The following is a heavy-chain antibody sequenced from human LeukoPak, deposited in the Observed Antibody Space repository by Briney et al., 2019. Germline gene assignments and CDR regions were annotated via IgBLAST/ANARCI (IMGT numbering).Heavy chain of an antibody. CDR1: GGSISSSSYY. CDR2: IYYSGST. J-gene: IGHJ4*02. V-gene: IGHV4-39*01. Sequence: SETLSLTCTVSGGSISSSSYYWGWIRQPPGKGLEWIGSIYYSGSTYYNPSLKSRVTISVDTSKNQFSLKLRSVTAADTAVYYCARRTCYGSGIHSWGQGTLVTVSS. CDR3: ARRTCYGSGIHS. D-gene: IGHD3-10*01.